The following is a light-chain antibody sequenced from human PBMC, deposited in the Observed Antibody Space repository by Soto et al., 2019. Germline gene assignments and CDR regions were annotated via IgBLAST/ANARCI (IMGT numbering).Light chain of an antibody. CDR1: QSVSRD. J-gene: IGKJ4*01. V-gene: IGKV3D-15*01. Sequence: EIVMTQSPATLSASPGERATLSCRASQSVSRDLAWYQQKPGQAPRLLIYDISTRATGIPTRFSGSGSGTEFTLTISSLQSEDFAVYYCQQYNDWPLTFGGGTKVEIK. CDR2: DIS. CDR3: QQYNDWPLT.